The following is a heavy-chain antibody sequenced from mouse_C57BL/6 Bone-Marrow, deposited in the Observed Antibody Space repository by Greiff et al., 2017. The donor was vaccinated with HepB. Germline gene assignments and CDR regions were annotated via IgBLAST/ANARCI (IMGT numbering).Heavy chain of an antibody. CDR2: INPSTGGT. CDR1: GYSFTGYY. J-gene: IGHJ4*01. Sequence: VQLQQSGPELVKPGASVKISCKASGYSFTGYYMNWVKQSPEKSLEWIGEINPSTGGTTYNQKFKAKATLTVDKSSSTAYMQLKSLTYEDSTVYYCAREDYGSSLYAMDYWGQGTSVTVSS. CDR3: AREDYGSSLYAMDY. D-gene: IGHD1-1*01. V-gene: IGHV1-42*01.